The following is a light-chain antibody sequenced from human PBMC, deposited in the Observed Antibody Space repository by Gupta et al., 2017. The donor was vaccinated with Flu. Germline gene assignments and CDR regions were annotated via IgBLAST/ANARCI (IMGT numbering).Light chain of an antibody. Sequence: SPATLSLSPGERATLSCRASQSVSRYLAWYQHKAGQAPRLLIYDTSNRATGIPARFSGSGSGTDFTLTISSLEPEDFAVYYCQQRSSSPTFGQGTKLEIK. J-gene: IGKJ2*01. V-gene: IGKV3-11*01. CDR3: QQRSSSPT. CDR1: QSVSRY. CDR2: DTS.